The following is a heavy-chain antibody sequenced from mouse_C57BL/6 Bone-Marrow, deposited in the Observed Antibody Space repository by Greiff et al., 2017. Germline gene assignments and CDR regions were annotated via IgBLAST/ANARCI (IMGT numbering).Heavy chain of an antibody. CDR2: IYPRDGST. V-gene: IGHV1-85*01. CDR3: ARGHYYGSSFYAMDY. D-gene: IGHD1-1*01. CDR1: GYTFTSYD. Sequence: QVQLQQSGPELVKPGASVKLSCKASGYTFTSYDINWVKQRPGQGLEWIGWIYPRDGSTQYNEKFKGTATLTVDTSSSTAYLELHSLTSEDSAVYFCARGHYYGSSFYAMDYWGQGTSVTVSS. J-gene: IGHJ4*01.